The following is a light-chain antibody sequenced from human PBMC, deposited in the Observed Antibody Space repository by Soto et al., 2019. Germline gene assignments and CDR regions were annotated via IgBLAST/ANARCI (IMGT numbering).Light chain of an antibody. CDR1: SRDVGGYNY. CDR2: EVT. J-gene: IGLJ2*01. CDR3: SSYTSGSTLV. Sequence: QSVLTQPASVSGSPGQSITIACTGTSRDVGGYNYVSWYQQHPGKAPKLMIYEVTNRPSGVSNRVSGSKSGNTASLTISGLQAEDESDYYCSSYTSGSTLVFGGGTQLTLL. V-gene: IGLV2-14*01.